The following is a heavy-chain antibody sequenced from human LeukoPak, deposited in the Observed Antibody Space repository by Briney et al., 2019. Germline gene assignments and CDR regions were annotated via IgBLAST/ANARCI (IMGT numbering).Heavy chain of an antibody. J-gene: IGHJ4*02. Sequence: GASVNVSCKASGYTFTSYYMHWVRQAPGQGLEWMGIINPSGGSTSYAQKFQGRVTMTRDTSISTAYMELNTLRSDDTAVFYCARWAARAPGLDYWGQGTLVTVSS. CDR1: GYTFTSYY. CDR3: ARWAARAPGLDY. D-gene: IGHD6-6*01. V-gene: IGHV1-46*01. CDR2: INPSGGST.